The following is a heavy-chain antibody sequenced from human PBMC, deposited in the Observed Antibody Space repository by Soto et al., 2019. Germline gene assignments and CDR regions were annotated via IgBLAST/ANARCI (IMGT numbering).Heavy chain of an antibody. CDR1: GFSLSSTGMA. CDR2: IYWDDDK. Sequence: QITLKESGPTLVKPTQTLTLTCTFSGFSLSSTGMAVGWIRQPPGKALEWLALIYWDDDKRYSPFLKSKLTITKDTSKHQVVLTMSHMDPVDTARYYCAHIVVAGLGYYFDYWGQGTLVTVSS. D-gene: IGHD6-19*01. J-gene: IGHJ4*02. V-gene: IGHV2-5*02. CDR3: AHIVVAGLGYYFDY.